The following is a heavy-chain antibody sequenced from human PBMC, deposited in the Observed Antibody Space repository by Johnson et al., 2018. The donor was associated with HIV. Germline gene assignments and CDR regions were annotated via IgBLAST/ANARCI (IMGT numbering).Heavy chain of an antibody. J-gene: IGHJ3*02. Sequence: VQLVESGGGVVRPGESLRLSCAASGFTFHDNGMTWVRQVSGKGLEWVSSINWNGGNTGYADSVKGRFTISRDNSKNTLYLQMNSLRAEDTAVYYCAKNQEVSREDAFDIWGQGTMVTVSS. CDR2: INWNGGNT. V-gene: IGHV3-20*04. D-gene: IGHD3-3*02. CDR3: AKNQEVSREDAFDI. CDR1: GFTFHDNG.